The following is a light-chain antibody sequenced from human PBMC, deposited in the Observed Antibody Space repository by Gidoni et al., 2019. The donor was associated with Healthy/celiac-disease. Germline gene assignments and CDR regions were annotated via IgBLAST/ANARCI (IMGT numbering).Light chain of an antibody. CDR2: EGS. Sequence: QSALTQPASVSGSPGQSITISCTGTSSDVGSYNLVSWYQQHPGKAPKLIIYEGSKRPSGVSNRFSGSRSGNTASLTISGLQAEDDTDYYCCSYAGSSIVVFGGGTKLTVL. CDR3: CSYAGSSIVV. V-gene: IGLV2-23*01. J-gene: IGLJ2*01. CDR1: SSDVGSYNL.